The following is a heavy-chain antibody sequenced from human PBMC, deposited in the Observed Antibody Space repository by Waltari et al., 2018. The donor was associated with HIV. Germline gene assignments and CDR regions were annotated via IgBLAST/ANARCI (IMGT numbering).Heavy chain of an antibody. V-gene: IGHV4-39*07. CDR3: ARDYYDSSGYAYCDY. D-gene: IGHD3-22*01. Sequence: QLQLQESGPGLVKPSETLSLTCTVSGGSISSSSYYWGWIRQPPGKGLEWIGSIYYSGSTYYNPSLKSRVTISVDTSKNQFSLKLSSVTAADTAVYYCARDYYDSSGYAYCDYWGQGTLVTVSS. CDR2: IYYSGST. CDR1: GGSISSSSYY. J-gene: IGHJ4*02.